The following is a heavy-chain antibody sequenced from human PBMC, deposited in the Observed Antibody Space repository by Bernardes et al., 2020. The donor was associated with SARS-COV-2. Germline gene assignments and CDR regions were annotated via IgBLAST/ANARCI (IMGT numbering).Heavy chain of an antibody. Sequence: GGSLRLSCAASGFTFSTYAMHWVRQAPGKGLEWVAVISSDGSNKYYADSVKGRFTISRDNSKNTAYLQMNSLRGEDTALYSCARVGALTTWAFDYWGQGTLVSVS. J-gene: IGHJ4*02. V-gene: IGHV3-30-3*01. CDR2: ISSDGSNK. D-gene: IGHD4-17*01. CDR3: ARVGALTTWAFDY. CDR1: GFTFSTYA.